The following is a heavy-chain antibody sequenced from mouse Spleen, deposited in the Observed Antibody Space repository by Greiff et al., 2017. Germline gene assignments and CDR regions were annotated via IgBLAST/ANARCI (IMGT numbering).Heavy chain of an antibody. Sequence: EVNLVESGGGLVQPGGSMKLSCVASGFTFSNYWMNWVRQSPEKGLEWVAQIRLKSDNYATHYAESVKGRFTISRDDSKSSVYLQMNNLRAEDTGIYYCTGALRLRDYYAMDYWGQGTSVTVSS. V-gene: IGHV6-3*01. J-gene: IGHJ4*01. CDR2: IRLKSDNYAT. CDR1: GFTFSNYW. D-gene: IGHD1-2*01. CDR3: TGALRLRDYYAMDY.